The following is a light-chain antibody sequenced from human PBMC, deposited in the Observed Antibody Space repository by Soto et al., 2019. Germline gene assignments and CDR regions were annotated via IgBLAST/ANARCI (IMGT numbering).Light chain of an antibody. V-gene: IGKV3-11*01. CDR1: QSVSST. J-gene: IGKJ5*01. CDR2: DAS. CDR3: QQHTNWPQIT. Sequence: DIVLTQSPGTLSLPPRLRASLSCRASQSVSSTLAWYQHKPGQAHRLIIYDASKRATGIPPTFSGSGSGTDFTLTIRRLEPEDFAVYYCQQHTNWPQITCGNGTRLEI.